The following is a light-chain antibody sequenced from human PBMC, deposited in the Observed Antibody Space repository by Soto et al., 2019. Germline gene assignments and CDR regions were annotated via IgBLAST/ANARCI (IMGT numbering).Light chain of an antibody. Sequence: QSALTQPPSASGSPGQSVTISCTGTSSDVGAYNYVSWYQQHPGKAPKLMIYEVTKRPSGVPDRFSGSKSGNTAFLTVSGLQAEDEADYYCSSYSDSISVLFGGGTKLTVL. CDR3: SSYSDSISVL. J-gene: IGLJ3*02. V-gene: IGLV2-8*01. CDR2: EVT. CDR1: SSDVGAYNY.